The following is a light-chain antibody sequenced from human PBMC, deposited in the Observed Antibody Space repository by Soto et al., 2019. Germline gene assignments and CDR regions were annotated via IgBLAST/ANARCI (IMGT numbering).Light chain of an antibody. J-gene: IGKJ5*01. Sequence: EILFTQSPGTLSLSPGERATLSCRASQSVSSSYLAWYQQKPGKAPRLLIYGASSRATGIPDRFSGSGCGTDFTLTIRRLEPEDFAVYYGQQYGSSPPSITFGQGTRLEIK. V-gene: IGKV3-20*01. CDR1: QSVSSSY. CDR3: QQYGSSPPSIT. CDR2: GAS.